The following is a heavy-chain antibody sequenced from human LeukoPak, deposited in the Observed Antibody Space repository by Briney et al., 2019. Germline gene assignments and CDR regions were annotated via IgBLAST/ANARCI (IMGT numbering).Heavy chain of an antibody. V-gene: IGHV3-43*02. CDR1: GFTFDDYA. D-gene: IGHD3-3*01. CDR3: ARDFTIPTGH. Sequence: GGSLRLSCAASGFTFDDYAMHWVRQAPGKGLEWVSLISGDGGSTYYADSVKGRFTISRDNAKNSLYLQMNSLRAEDTAVYYCARDFTIPTGHWGQGTMVTVSS. CDR2: ISGDGGST. J-gene: IGHJ3*01.